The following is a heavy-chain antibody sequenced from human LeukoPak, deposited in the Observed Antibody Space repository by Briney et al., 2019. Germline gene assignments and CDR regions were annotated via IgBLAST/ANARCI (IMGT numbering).Heavy chain of an antibody. CDR2: IYYSGTT. D-gene: IGHD5-18*01. V-gene: IGHV4-34*01. J-gene: IGHJ5*02. CDR1: GGSFSGYY. Sequence: NSSETLSLTCAVYGGSFSGYYWGWIRQPPGKGLEWIGSIYYSGTTHYNPSLESRVTISVDTSKNQFSLKLASVTAADTAIYYCAKGAGGFSYYNWFDPWGQGTLVTVSS. CDR3: AKGAGGFSYYNWFDP.